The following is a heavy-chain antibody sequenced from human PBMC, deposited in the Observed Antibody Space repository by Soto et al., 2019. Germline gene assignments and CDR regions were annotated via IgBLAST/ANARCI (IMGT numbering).Heavy chain of an antibody. V-gene: IGHV3-30*03. J-gene: IGHJ4*02. CDR3: APGRHAYGSDPDFDY. Sequence: QVQLVESGGGVVQPGKSLRLSCAASGFTFSSYGMHWVRQAPGKGLVWVALISYDGSDKFYADSVKGRFTISRDNSKNTVFLQMNTLGPEDTSVYYCAPGRHAYGSDPDFDYWGQGTLVTVSS. D-gene: IGHD4-17*01. CDR2: ISYDGSDK. CDR1: GFTFSSYG.